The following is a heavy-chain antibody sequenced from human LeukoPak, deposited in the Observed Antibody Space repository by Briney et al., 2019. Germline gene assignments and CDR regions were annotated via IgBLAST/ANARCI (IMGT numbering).Heavy chain of an antibody. V-gene: IGHV4-59*12. D-gene: IGHD2-2*01. Sequence: SETLSLTCTVSGGSISSYYWSWIRQPPGKGLEWIGYIYYSGSTNYNPSLKSRVTISVDTSKNQFSLKLSSVTAADTAVYYCAREDCSSTSCPFDYWGQGTLVTVSS. J-gene: IGHJ4*02. CDR2: IYYSGST. CDR3: AREDCSSTSCPFDY. CDR1: GGSISSYY.